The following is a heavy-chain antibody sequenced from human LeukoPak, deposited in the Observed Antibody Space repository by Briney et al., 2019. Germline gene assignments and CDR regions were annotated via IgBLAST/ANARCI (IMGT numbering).Heavy chain of an antibody. CDR2: IYGGGTT. CDR1: GFTFDDYA. J-gene: IGHJ5*02. V-gene: IGHV3-53*01. D-gene: IGHD3-10*02. Sequence: GGSLRLSCAASGFTFDDYAMHWVRQAPGKGLEWVSVIYGGGTTYYADSVKGRFTISRDNSKNTLYLQMNSLRAEDTAVYYCARITMSRFDPWGQGTLVTVSS. CDR3: ARITMSRFDP.